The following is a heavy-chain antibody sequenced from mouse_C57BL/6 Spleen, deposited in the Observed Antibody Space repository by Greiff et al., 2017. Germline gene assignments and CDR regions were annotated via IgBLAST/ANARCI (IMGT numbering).Heavy chain of an antibody. J-gene: IGHJ1*03. CDR3: ASLITTVWYFDV. CDR2: ISSGSSTI. Sequence: EVKLMESGGGLVKPGGSLKLSCAASGFTFSDYGMHWVRQAPEKGLEWVAYISSGSSTIYYADTVKGRFTISRDNAKNTLFLQMTSLRSEDTAMYYCASLITTVWYFDVWGTGTTVTVSS. CDR1: GFTFSDYG. V-gene: IGHV5-17*01. D-gene: IGHD1-1*01.